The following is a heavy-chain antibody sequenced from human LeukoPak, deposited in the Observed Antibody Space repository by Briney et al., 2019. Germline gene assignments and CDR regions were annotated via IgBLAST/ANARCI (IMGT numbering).Heavy chain of an antibody. CDR2: IYSGGNT. CDR3: ARESGYIVVVVAVYFDY. CDR1: GFTVSSNY. D-gene: IGHD2-15*01. V-gene: IGHV3-66*01. Sequence: GGSLRLSCAASGFTVSSNYMNWVRQAPGKGLEWVSMIYSGGNTFYTDSVKGRFIISRDNSKNTLDLQMNSLRAEDTAVYYCARESGYIVVVVAVYFDYWGQGTLVTVSS. J-gene: IGHJ4*02.